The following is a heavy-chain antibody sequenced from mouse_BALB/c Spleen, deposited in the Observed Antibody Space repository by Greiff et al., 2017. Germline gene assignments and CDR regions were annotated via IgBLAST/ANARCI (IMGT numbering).Heavy chain of an antibody. Sequence: EVMLVESGGGLVKPGGSLKLSCAASGFAFSSYDMSWVRQTPEKRLEWVAYISSGGGSTYYPDTVKGRFTISRDNAKNTLYLQMSSLKSEDTAMYYCARQGYGYFDYWGQGTTLTVSS. D-gene: IGHD2-14*01. V-gene: IGHV5-12-1*01. CDR2: ISSGGGST. CDR1: GFAFSSYD. CDR3: ARQGYGYFDY. J-gene: IGHJ2*01.